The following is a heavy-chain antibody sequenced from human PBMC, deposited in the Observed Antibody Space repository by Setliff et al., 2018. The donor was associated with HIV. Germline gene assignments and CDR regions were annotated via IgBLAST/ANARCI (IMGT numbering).Heavy chain of an antibody. CDR2: IIPILGIA. Sequence: ASVKVSCKASGYTFTDYYIHWVRQAPGQGLEWMGWIIPILGIANYAQKFQGRVTMTRDTSTNTVYMELSSLTSEDTAVYYCARGGEGLANWGQGTLVTVSS. CDR3: ARGGEGLAN. CDR1: GYTFTDYY. V-gene: IGHV1-46*03. D-gene: IGHD3-16*01. J-gene: IGHJ4*02.